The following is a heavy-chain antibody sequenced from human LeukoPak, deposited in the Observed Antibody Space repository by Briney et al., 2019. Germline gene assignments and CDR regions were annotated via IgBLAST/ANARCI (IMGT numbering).Heavy chain of an antibody. D-gene: IGHD6-13*01. CDR1: AFNFSDYG. Sequence: GGSLRLSCAYSAFNFSDYGMGWVRQAPGKGLEWVAVITHDGSDKYYADPVKGRLSISRDNSKNTLYLRMNSPRPEDTAIYFCAKVGGRSWFYFDSWGQGTVVTVSS. V-gene: IGHV3-30*18. CDR2: ITHDGSDK. CDR3: AKVGGRSWFYFDS. J-gene: IGHJ4*02.